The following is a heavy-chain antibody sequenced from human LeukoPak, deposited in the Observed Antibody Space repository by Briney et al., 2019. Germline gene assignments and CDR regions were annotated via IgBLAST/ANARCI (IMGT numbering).Heavy chain of an antibody. D-gene: IGHD5-24*01. J-gene: IGHJ4*02. CDR2: IKQDGSEK. CDR3: SRGRNEGWLAY. V-gene: IGHV3-7*01. CDR1: GFTFRSYW. Sequence: GGSLSLFCAVWGFTFRSYWMSWVRQARGRGLEGVANIKQDGSEKYYVEFVKGRFTISRDNAKNSLYLQKNSLRAEDTAVYYCSRGRNEGWLAYWGQGALVTVSS.